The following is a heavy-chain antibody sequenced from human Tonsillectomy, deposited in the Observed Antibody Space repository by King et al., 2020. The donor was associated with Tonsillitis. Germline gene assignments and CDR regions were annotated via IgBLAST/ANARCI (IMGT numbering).Heavy chain of an antibody. CDR1: GGSISTSSYY. CDR2: ISYSGST. Sequence: QLQESGPGLVKPSETLSLTCTVSGGSISTSSYYWGWIRQPPGKGLEWIGSISYSGSTYYKPSLKSRVTISVDTSKNQFSLKLNSVTAADTAVYYCARQSIYFDWVLPDYMDVWGKGTTVTVSS. CDR3: ARQSIYFDWVLPDYMDV. V-gene: IGHV4-39*01. D-gene: IGHD3-9*01. J-gene: IGHJ6*03.